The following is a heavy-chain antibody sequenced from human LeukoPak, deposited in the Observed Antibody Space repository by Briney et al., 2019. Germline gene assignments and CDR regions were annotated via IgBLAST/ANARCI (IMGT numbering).Heavy chain of an antibody. CDR3: TTAGPIVVVPAAPYDHIDLKEYVDY. CDR2: IKSKTDGGTT. V-gene: IGHV3-15*01. Sequence: PSETLSLTCAVSGGSISSSNWWSWVRQAPGKGLEWVGRIKSKTDGGTTDYAAPVKGRFTISRDDSKNTLYLQMNSLKTEDTAVYYCTTAGPIVVVPAAPYDHIDLKEYVDYWGQGTLVTVSS. CDR1: GGSISSSNW. J-gene: IGHJ4*02. D-gene: IGHD2-2*01.